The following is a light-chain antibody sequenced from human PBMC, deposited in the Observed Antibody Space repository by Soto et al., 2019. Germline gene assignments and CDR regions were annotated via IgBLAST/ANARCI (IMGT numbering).Light chain of an antibody. Sequence: EFVLMQSPGTLSLSPGERATLSCRAIQSVRSSYLAWYQQKPGQAPRLLIYDASNRATGIPARFSGSGSGTDFTLTISSLEPEDFAVYYCQQRNNWPPVTFGGGTKVDIK. CDR2: DAS. CDR1: QSVRSSY. CDR3: QQRNNWPPVT. V-gene: IGKV3-11*01. J-gene: IGKJ4*01.